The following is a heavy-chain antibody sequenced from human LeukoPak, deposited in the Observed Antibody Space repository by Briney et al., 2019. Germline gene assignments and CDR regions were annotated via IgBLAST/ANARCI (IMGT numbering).Heavy chain of an antibody. J-gene: IGHJ5*02. D-gene: IGHD3-3*01. V-gene: IGHV3-74*01. CDR1: GFTFSSYW. Sequence: GGSLRLSCAASGFTFSSYWMHWVRQAPGKGLVWVSRINSDGSSTSYADSVKGRFTISRDNAKNSLYLQMNSLRAEDTAVYYCAKGSGYPADWFDPWGQGTLVTVSS. CDR2: INSDGSST. CDR3: AKGSGYPADWFDP.